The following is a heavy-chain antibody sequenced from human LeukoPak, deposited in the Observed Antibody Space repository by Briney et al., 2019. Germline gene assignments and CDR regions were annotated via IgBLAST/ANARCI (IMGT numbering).Heavy chain of an antibody. V-gene: IGHV4-4*02. Sequence: SETLSLTCAVSGGYISSSNWWSWVRQPPGKGLEWIGEIYHSGSTNYNPSLKSRVTISVDKSKNQFSLKLSSVTAADTAVYYCAARYCSGGSCYPQYWGQGTLVTVSS. CDR1: GGYISSSNW. CDR2: IYHSGST. J-gene: IGHJ4*02. D-gene: IGHD2-15*01. CDR3: AARYCSGGSCYPQY.